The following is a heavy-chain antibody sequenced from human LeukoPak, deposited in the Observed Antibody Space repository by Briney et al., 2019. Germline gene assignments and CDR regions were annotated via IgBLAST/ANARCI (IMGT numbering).Heavy chain of an antibody. CDR3: AREDTTWYYYDSSGYYPLDY. CDR2: SSSSSSYI. V-gene: IGHV3-21*01. CDR1: GFTFSSYS. D-gene: IGHD3-22*01. Sequence: GGSLRLSCAASGFTFSSYSMNWVRQAPGKGLEWVSSSSSSSSYIYYADSVKGRFTISRDNAKNSLYLQMNSLRAEDTAVYYCAREDTTWYYYDSSGYYPLDYWGQGTLVTVSS. J-gene: IGHJ4*02.